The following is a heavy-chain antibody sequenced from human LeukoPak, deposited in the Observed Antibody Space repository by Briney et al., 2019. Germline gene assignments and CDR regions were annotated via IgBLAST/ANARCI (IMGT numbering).Heavy chain of an antibody. Sequence: SETLSLTCGVHGGSFSGYYWGWIRQPPGKGLEWIGYIYYSGSTNYNPSLKSRVTISVDTSKNQFSLKLSSVTAADTAVFYCARALGTSFDYWGQGTLVTVSS. CDR3: ARALGTSFDY. D-gene: IGHD3-16*01. CDR1: GGSFSGYY. V-gene: IGHV4-34*01. J-gene: IGHJ4*02. CDR2: IYYSGST.